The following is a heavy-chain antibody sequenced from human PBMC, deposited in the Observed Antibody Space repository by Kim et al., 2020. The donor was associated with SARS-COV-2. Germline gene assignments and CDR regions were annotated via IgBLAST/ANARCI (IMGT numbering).Heavy chain of an antibody. J-gene: IGHJ6*02. V-gene: IGHV3-48*04. CDR3: AREDGVTIFGVVTDYYGMDV. Sequence: GGSLRLSCAASGFTFSSYSMNWVRQAPGKGLEWVSYISSSSSTIYYADSVKGRFTISRDNAKNSLYLQMNSLRAEDTAVYYCAREDGVTIFGVVTDYYGMDVWGQGTTVTVSS. CDR1: GFTFSSYS. D-gene: IGHD3-3*01. CDR2: ISSSSSTI.